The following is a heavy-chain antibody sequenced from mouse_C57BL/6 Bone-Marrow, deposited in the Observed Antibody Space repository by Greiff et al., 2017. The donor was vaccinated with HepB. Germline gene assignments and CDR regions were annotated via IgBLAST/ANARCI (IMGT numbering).Heavy chain of an antibody. CDR1: GFTFSSYG. CDR2: ISSGGSYT. Sequence: EVLLVEPGGDLVKPGGSLKLSCAASGFTFSSYGMSWVRQTPDNRLEWVATISSGGSYTYYPDSVKGRVTISRDNAKNTLYLQMSSLKSEDTAMYYCARARDSSPLAYWGQGTLVTVSA. D-gene: IGHD3-2*02. J-gene: IGHJ3*01. V-gene: IGHV5-6*01. CDR3: ARARDSSPLAY.